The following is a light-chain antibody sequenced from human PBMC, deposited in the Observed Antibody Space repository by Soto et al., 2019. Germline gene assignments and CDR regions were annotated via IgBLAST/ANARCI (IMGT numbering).Light chain of an antibody. V-gene: IGKV3-15*01. CDR1: QSVSSY. Sequence: EIVMTQSPATLSVSPGDRATLSCRASQSVSSYLAWYQQKPGQAPRLLIYGASTRATGIPARFSGTESGTEFTLTISSLQSEDFAVYYCQQHNNWPRTFGQGTKVDIK. J-gene: IGKJ1*01. CDR2: GAS. CDR3: QQHNNWPRT.